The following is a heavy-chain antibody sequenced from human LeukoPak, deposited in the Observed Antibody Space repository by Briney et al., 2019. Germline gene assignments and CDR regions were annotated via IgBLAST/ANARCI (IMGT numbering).Heavy chain of an antibody. Sequence: PGGSLRLSCAASGFTFRSFGMHWVRQTPGKGLEWVAVISFDSSNKFYGDSVRGRFTISRDNSKHTLYLQMNSLRPEDTALYYYARDRVDCGGDCYSVGGLDFWGQGTMVTVSS. CDR3: ARDRVDCGGDCYSVGGLDF. V-gene: IGHV3-30*04. D-gene: IGHD2-21*02. CDR2: ISFDSSNK. CDR1: GFTFRSFG. J-gene: IGHJ3*01.